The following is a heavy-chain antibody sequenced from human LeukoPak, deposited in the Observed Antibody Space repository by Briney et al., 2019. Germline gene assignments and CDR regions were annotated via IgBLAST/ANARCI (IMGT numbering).Heavy chain of an antibody. J-gene: IGHJ4*02. CDR2: ISSSSSYI. Sequence: GGSLRLSCAASGFTFSSYSMNWVRQAPGKGLEWVSSISSSSSYIYYADSAKGRFTISRDNAKNSLYLQMNSLRAEDTAVYYCARDANYYGSGRTLDYWGQGTLVTVSS. D-gene: IGHD3-10*01. CDR3: ARDANYYGSGRTLDY. V-gene: IGHV3-21*01. CDR1: GFTFSSYS.